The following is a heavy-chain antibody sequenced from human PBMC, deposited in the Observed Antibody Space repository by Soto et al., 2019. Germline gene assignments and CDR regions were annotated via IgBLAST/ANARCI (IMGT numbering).Heavy chain of an antibody. CDR2: INHSGST. CDR3: ARRYCSTTSCLAGFDP. V-gene: IGHV4-34*01. CDR1: GGSFSGNH. Sequence: PSETLSLTCAAYGGSFSGNHWTWIRQVPGKGLEWIGEINHSGSTNYNPSLKSRVTISVDTSKNQISLKLNSVTAADTAVYYCARRYCSTTSCLAGFDPWGRGTLVTVSS. D-gene: IGHD2-2*01. J-gene: IGHJ5*02.